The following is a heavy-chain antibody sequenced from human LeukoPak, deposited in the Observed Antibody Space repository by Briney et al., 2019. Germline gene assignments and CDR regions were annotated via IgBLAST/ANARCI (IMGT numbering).Heavy chain of an antibody. Sequence: SETLSLTCTVSGVSISSYYWSWIRQPPGKGLEWIGYIYYSGSTNYNPSLKSRVTISVDTSKNQFSLKLSSVTAADTAVYYCARDLSSIAAAGTALDYWGQGTLVTVSS. CDR1: GVSISSYY. CDR3: ARDLSSIAAAGTALDY. D-gene: IGHD6-13*01. V-gene: IGHV4-59*12. J-gene: IGHJ4*02. CDR2: IYYSGST.